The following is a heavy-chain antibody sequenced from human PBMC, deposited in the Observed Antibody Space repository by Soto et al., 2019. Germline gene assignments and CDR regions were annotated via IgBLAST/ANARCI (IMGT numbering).Heavy chain of an antibody. CDR2: IKQDGSDK. CDR1: GFTFSNYW. V-gene: IGHV3-7*01. J-gene: IGHJ4*02. Sequence: EVQLVESGGGLVQPGGSLRLSCVASGFTFSNYWMSWVRQAPGKGLEWVANIKQDGSDKYYEAFVKGRFTFSRDNAKNSLNLQMNSLRTEDTAVYYCARLPAVDSRYFFDYWGQGTLVTVSS. CDR3: ARLPAVDSRYFFDY. D-gene: IGHD6-13*01.